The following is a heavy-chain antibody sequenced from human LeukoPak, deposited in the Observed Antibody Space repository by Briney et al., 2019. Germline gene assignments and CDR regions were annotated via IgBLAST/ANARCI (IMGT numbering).Heavy chain of an antibody. CDR1: GYTLTDYY. CDR2: INPNSGGT. Sequence: GASVKVSCKASGYTLTDYYMHWVRQAPGQGLEWMGRINPNSGGTNYAQKFQGWVTMTRDTSISTAYMELSRLRSDDTAVYYCARGVIAALDNWFDPWGQGTLVTVSS. V-gene: IGHV1-2*04. J-gene: IGHJ5*02. CDR3: ARGVIAALDNWFDP. D-gene: IGHD2-15*01.